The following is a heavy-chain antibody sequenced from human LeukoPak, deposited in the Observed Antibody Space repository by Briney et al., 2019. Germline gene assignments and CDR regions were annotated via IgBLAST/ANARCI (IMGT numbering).Heavy chain of an antibody. V-gene: IGHV4-39*07. Sequence: SETLSLTCTVSGGSISSSSYYWGWIRQPPGKGLEWIGSIYYSGSTYYNPSLKSRVTISVDTSKNQFSLKLSSVTAADTAVYYCARANYYDSSGYYSFYYYYYMDVWGKGTTVTVSS. CDR1: GGSISSSSYY. J-gene: IGHJ6*03. CDR2: IYYSGST. D-gene: IGHD3-22*01. CDR3: ARANYYDSSGYYSFYYYYYMDV.